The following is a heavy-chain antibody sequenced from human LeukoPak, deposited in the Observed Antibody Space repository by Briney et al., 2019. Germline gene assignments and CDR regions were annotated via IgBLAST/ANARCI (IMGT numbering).Heavy chain of an antibody. CDR1: GFTFSSYE. D-gene: IGHD4/OR15-4a*01. J-gene: IGHJ4*02. CDR3: ARIPDYFLSY. V-gene: IGHV3-48*03. CDR2: ISSSSSTI. Sequence: GGSLRLSCAASGFTFSSYEMNWVRQAPGKGLERVSYISSSSSTIYYADSVKGRFTISRDNAKNSLYLQMNSLRAEDTAVYYCARIPDYFLSYWGQGTLVTVSS.